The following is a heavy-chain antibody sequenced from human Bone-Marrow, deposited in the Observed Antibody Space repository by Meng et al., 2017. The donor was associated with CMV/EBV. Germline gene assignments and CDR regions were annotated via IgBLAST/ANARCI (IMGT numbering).Heavy chain of an antibody. CDR1: GGSFSGYY. CDR3: ARLSSSRVSGYFDY. V-gene: IGHV3-53*01. Sequence: ETLSLTCAVYGGSFSGYYWSWVRQAPGKGLEWVSVIYSGGSTYYADSVKGRFTISRDNSKNTLYLQMNSLRAEDTAVYYCARLSSSRVSGYFDYWGQGTLVTVSS. J-gene: IGHJ4*02. CDR2: IYSGGST. D-gene: IGHD6-6*01.